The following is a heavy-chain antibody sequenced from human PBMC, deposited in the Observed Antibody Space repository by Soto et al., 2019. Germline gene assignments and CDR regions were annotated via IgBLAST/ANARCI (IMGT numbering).Heavy chain of an antibody. CDR1: GFTFSSYS. J-gene: IGHJ4*02. CDR2: ISSSSSYI. V-gene: IGHV3-21*01. Sequence: EVQLVESGGGLVKPGGSLRLSCAASGFTFSSYSMNWVRQAPGKGLEWVSSISSSSSYIYYADSVKGRFIISRDNAKNSLYLQMNSLRDEDTAVYYCARGGSGSSWYGDYWGQGTLVTVSS. D-gene: IGHD6-13*01. CDR3: ARGGSGSSWYGDY.